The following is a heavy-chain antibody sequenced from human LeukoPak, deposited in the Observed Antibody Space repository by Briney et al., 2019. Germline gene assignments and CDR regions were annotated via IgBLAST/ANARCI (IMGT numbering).Heavy chain of an antibody. CDR2: IWYDGSNK. CDR3: ATSTFGGVIVIGDY. Sequence: PGGSLRLSCAASGFTFSSYGMHWVRQAPGKGLEWVAVIWYDGSNKYYADSVKGRFTISRDNSKNTLYLQMNSLRPEDTAVYYCATSTFGGVIVIGDYWGQGTLVTVSS. D-gene: IGHD3-16*02. V-gene: IGHV3-30*02. CDR1: GFTFSSYG. J-gene: IGHJ4*02.